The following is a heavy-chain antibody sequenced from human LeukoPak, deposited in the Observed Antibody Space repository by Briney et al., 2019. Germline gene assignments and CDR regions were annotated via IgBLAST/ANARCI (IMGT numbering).Heavy chain of an antibody. D-gene: IGHD3-3*01. CDR2: ISSNGYYI. CDR1: GFTFSSYG. CDR3: AREGPRTERSDTDAFDI. V-gene: IGHV3-21*01. Sequence: GGSLRLSCAASGFTFSSYGMHWVRQAPGKGLEWVSSISSNGYYIYYAGSVRGRFTISRDNAKNTLYLQMNSLRAEDTALYYCAREGPRTERSDTDAFDIWGQGTMVTVSS. J-gene: IGHJ3*02.